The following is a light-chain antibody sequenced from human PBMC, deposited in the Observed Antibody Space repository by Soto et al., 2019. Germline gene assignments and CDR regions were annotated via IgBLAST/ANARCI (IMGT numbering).Light chain of an antibody. J-gene: IGLJ1*01. CDR2: QDS. CDR1: KLGDKL. CDR3: QAWDSSTAA. V-gene: IGLV3-1*01. Sequence: SYELTQPPSVSMSPGLTASITCSGDKLGDKLAYWYQQKPGQSPVLVMYQDSKRPSGIPERFSGSNSGNTATLTISGTQSMDEADYYCQAWDSSTAAFGTGTKVTVL.